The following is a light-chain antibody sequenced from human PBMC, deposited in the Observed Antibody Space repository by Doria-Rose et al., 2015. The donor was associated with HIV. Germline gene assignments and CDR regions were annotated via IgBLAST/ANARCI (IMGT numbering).Light chain of an antibody. V-gene: IGKV3-20*01. CDR2: DGS. Sequence: EIVMTQSPGTLSLSPGERATLSCRASQSFSSTYLAWYQQKPGQAPSLLIYDGSTRATGIPDRFSASGSGTDFTLTSSRLEPEDFALYYCRQYGTSWPFGQGTKVEI. CDR3: RQYGTSWP. J-gene: IGKJ1*01. CDR1: QSFSSTY.